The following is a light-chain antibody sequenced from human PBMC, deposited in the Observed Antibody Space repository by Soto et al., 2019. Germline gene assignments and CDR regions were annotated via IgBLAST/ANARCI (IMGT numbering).Light chain of an antibody. J-gene: IGKJ1*01. V-gene: IGKV3-20*01. CDR2: GAS. CDR1: QSVSNNY. Sequence: DIVLTQSPGTRSLSPGERGTLSCRASQSVSNNYLAWYQQKPGQAPRLLIYGASNRATGIPDRFSGSGSGTDFTLTIRRLEPEVFAVYYCQQYGSSGTFGQGTQVDIK. CDR3: QQYGSSGT.